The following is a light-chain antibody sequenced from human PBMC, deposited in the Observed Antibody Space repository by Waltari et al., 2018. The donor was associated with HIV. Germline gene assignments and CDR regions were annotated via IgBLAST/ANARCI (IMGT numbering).Light chain of an antibody. V-gene: IGKV3-15*01. Sequence: IVMTQSPATLSVSPGERATLSCRASQSVSNKLAWYQQKPGQAPRLLMYDASTGVTGIPARFSGSGSGTDFTLTISSLQSGDFAIYYCQQYNNWLTFGGGTKVEIK. J-gene: IGKJ4*01. CDR3: QQYNNWLT. CDR2: DAS. CDR1: QSVSNK.